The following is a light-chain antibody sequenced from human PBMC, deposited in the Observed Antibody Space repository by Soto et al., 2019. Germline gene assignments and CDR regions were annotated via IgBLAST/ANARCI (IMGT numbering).Light chain of an antibody. V-gene: IGKV3-15*01. CDR3: QQYGSSPIT. Sequence: EIVMTQSPATLSVSPGERVTLSCRASQSVGNNLAWYQQKPGQAPRLLIHGASTRHSGIPGRFSGSGSGTEFTLTISRLEPEDFAVYYCQQYGSSPITFGQGTRLEIK. CDR2: GAS. CDR1: QSVGNN. J-gene: IGKJ5*01.